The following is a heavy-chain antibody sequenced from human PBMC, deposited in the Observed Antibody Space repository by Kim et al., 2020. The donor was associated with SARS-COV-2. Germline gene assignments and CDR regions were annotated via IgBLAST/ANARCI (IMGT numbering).Heavy chain of an antibody. D-gene: IGHD2-2*01. J-gene: IGHJ4*02. CDR1: GYSFTSYS. Sequence: ASVKVSCKASGYSFTSYSIHWVRQAPGQGPEWVGWINTANGNTKDSESLQGRVTITRDASARMAFLELSSLRSEDTAVYYCARRPYAGPAGTKAGFDSWGQGTLVTVSS. V-gene: IGHV1-3*04. CDR2: INTANGNT. CDR3: ARRPYAGPAGTKAGFDS.